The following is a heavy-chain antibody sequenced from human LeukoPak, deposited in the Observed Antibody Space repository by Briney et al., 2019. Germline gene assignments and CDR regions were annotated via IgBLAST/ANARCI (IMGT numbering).Heavy chain of an antibody. Sequence: SETLSLTCTVSGGSISSYYWSWIRQPPGKGLEWIGYIYYSGSTNYNPSLKSRVTISVGTSKNQFSLKLSSVTAADTAVYYCARDVTNFSGAFDIWGQGTMVAVSS. CDR3: ARDVTNFSGAFDI. CDR1: GGSISSYY. V-gene: IGHV4-59*01. J-gene: IGHJ3*02. CDR2: IYYSGST. D-gene: IGHD1-1*01.